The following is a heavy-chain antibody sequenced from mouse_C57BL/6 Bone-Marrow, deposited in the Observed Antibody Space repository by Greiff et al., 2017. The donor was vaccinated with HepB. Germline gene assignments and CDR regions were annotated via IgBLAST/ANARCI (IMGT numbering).Heavy chain of an antibody. CDR2: FYPGSGSI. D-gene: IGHD1-1*01. J-gene: IGHJ2*01. CDR3: ATHENGRRLRYPYFDY. CDR1: GYNFTEYT. V-gene: IGHV1-62-2*01. Sequence: VQVVESGAELVKPGASVKLSCKASGYNFTEYTIHWVKQRSGQGLEWIGWFYPGSGSIEYNEKFKDKATLTADKSSSTAYMELSRLTSEDTAVYFGATHENGRRLRYPYFDYWGQGTTLTVSS.